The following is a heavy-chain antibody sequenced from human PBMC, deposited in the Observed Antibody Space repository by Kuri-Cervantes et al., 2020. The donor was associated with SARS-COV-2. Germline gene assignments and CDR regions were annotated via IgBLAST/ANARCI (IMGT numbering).Heavy chain of an antibody. Sequence: ASVKVSCKTSGYTFTAYYVHWVRQAPGQGLEWMGRIHPNDGATNSAQKFQGRVTMTRDTSISTAYMELSRLRFDDTAVYYCARSYFYDRSGYVMDYWGQGTLVTVSS. J-gene: IGHJ4*02. CDR3: ARSYFYDRSGYVMDY. CDR2: IHPNDGAT. V-gene: IGHV1-2*06. D-gene: IGHD3-22*01. CDR1: GYTFTAYY.